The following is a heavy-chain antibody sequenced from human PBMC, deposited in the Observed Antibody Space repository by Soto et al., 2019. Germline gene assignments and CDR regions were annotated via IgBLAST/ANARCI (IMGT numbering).Heavy chain of an antibody. CDR2: ISAYNGNT. Sequence: SVKVSSAASGYTVYIYGSGWVRQAPGQGLEWMGWISAYNGNTNYAQKLQGRVTMTTDTSTSTAYMELRSLRSDDTAVYYCAITEALDYWGQGTLVTVSS. V-gene: IGHV1-18*01. J-gene: IGHJ4*02. CDR3: AITEALDY. CDR1: GYTVYIYG.